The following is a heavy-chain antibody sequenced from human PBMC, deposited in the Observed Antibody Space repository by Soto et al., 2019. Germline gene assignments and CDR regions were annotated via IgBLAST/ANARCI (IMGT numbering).Heavy chain of an antibody. D-gene: IGHD3-10*01. J-gene: IGHJ6*02. CDR1: GFTFISYA. CDR3: ARSRHGSGSYTHFYYGLAV. Sequence: QVQLVESGGGVVQPGRSLRLSCAASGFTFISYAMHWVRQAPGKGLERVAVISFDGSTEYYADYVKGRFTISRDNSKNTVYLKMNSLRSEDTAVYYCARSRHGSGSYTHFYYGLAVWGQGTTVTVSS. V-gene: IGHV3-30-3*01. CDR2: ISFDGSTE.